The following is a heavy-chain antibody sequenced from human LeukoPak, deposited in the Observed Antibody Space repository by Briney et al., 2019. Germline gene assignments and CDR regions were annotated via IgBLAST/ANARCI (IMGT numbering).Heavy chain of an antibody. V-gene: IGHV4-34*01. Sequence: SETLSLTCGVSGGSLGGYYWAWIRQPPGKGLEWIGEIHYNGVTNDNPSLKSRMSMSVDEAKSQFTLRLRSVTAADTAVYYCAGSGNHHARKTDSWGQGTLVTVSS. CDR3: AGSGNHHARKTDS. D-gene: IGHD1-14*01. CDR1: GGSLGGYY. J-gene: IGHJ4*02. CDR2: IHYNGVT.